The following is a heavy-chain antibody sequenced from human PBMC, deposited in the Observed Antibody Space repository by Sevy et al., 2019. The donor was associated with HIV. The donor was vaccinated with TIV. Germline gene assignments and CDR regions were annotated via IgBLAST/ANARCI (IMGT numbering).Heavy chain of an antibody. CDR2: MNPNSGNT. D-gene: IGHD6-19*01. V-gene: IGHV1-8*01. Sequence: ASVKVSCKASGYTFTSYDINWVRQATGQGLEWMGWMNPNSGNTGYAQKFQGRVTMTRNTSISTAYMELSSLRSEDTAVYYCAGDRTLNRAGPDGIAVAGGFDYWGQGTLVTVSS. CDR3: AGDRTLNRAGPDGIAVAGGFDY. J-gene: IGHJ4*02. CDR1: GYTFTSYD.